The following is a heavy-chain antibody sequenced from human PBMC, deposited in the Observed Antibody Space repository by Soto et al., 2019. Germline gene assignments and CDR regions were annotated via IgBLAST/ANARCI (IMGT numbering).Heavy chain of an antibody. D-gene: IGHD2-15*01. CDR2: IIPIFGTA. CDR3: ARGKRAGSWQKADYYYYYGMDV. V-gene: IGHV1-69*01. J-gene: IGHJ6*02. Sequence: QVQLVQSGAEVKKPGSSVKVSCKASGGTFSSYAISWVRQAPGQGLEWMGGIIPIFGTANYAQKFQGRVTTTADESTSTAYIELSSLRSEDTAVYYCARGKRAGSWQKADYYYYYGMDVWGQGTTVTVSS. CDR1: GGTFSSYA.